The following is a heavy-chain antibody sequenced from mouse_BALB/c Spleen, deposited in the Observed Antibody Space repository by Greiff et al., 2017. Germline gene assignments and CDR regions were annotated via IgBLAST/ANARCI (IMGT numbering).Heavy chain of an antibody. V-gene: IGHV2-9*02. D-gene: IGHD2-3*01. CDR2: IWAGGST. J-gene: IGHJ4*01. Sequence: QVQLKQSGPGLVAPSQSLSITCTVSGFSLTSYGVHWVRQPPGKGLEWLGVIWAGGSTNYNSALMSRLSISKDNSKSQVFLKMNSLQTDDTAMYYCARDGDGYPYYAMDYWGQGTSVTVSS. CDR1: GFSLTSYG. CDR3: ARDGDGYPYYAMDY.